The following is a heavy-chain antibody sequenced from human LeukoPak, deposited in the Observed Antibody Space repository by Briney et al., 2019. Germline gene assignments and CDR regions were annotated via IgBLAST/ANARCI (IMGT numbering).Heavy chain of an antibody. D-gene: IGHD6-19*01. CDR2: IIPIFGTA. V-gene: IGHV1-69*01. CDR3: ARGLYSSGWYHY. J-gene: IGHJ4*02. CDR1: GGTFISYA. Sequence: SVTVSFTASGGTFISYAISWVRQAPGQGLEWMGGIIPIFGTANYAQKFQGRVTITADESTSTAYMELSSLRSEDTAVYYCARGLYSSGWYHYWGQGTLVTVSS.